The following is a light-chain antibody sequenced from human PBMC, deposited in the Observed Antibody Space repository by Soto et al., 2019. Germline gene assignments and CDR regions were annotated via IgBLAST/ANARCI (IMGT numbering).Light chain of an antibody. CDR1: SSNIGSNF. J-gene: IGLJ2*01. Sequence: QSVLTQPPSASGTPGQRVTISCSGSSSNIGSNFVFWYQQFPGTAPKILIDSDDQRPSGVPDRVSGSKSGTSASLAISGLRSEDEADYYCAAWDDSVSGPVFGGGTKVTVL. CDR2: SDD. CDR3: AAWDDSVSGPV. V-gene: IGLV1-47*02.